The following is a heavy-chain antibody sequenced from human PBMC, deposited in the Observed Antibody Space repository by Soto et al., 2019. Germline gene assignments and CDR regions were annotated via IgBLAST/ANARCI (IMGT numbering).Heavy chain of an antibody. D-gene: IGHD2-21*02. CDR1: GGSFSSYY. CDR2: INHSGST. Sequence: SETLSLTCAVYGGSFSSYYWSWIRQPPGKGLEWIGEINHSGSTNYNPSLKSRVTISVDTSKNQFSLKLSSVTAADTAVYYCARVRGNSYRYWGQGTLVTVSS. J-gene: IGHJ4*02. V-gene: IGHV4-34*01. CDR3: ARVRGNSYRY.